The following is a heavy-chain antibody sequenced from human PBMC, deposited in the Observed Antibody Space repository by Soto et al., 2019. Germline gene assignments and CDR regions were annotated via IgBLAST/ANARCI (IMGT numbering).Heavy chain of an antibody. CDR3: AKGAYNSSPYYYYGMDV. D-gene: IGHD6-6*01. CDR1: GFTFSNFA. Sequence: GGSLRLSCAASGFTFSNFAMNWVRQAPGKGLEWVSVISVSAINTYYADSVKGRFTISRDNPKNTIYLQMNSLRAEDTAVYYCAKGAYNSSPYYYYGMDVWGHGTTVTVSS. CDR2: ISVSAINT. V-gene: IGHV3-23*01. J-gene: IGHJ6*02.